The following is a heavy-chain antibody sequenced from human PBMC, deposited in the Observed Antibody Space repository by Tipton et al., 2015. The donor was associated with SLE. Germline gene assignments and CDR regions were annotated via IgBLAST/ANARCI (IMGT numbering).Heavy chain of an antibody. CDR3: AKVWGYDWADYFDY. D-gene: IGHD5-12*01. J-gene: IGHJ4*02. Sequence: SLRLSCAASGFTFSCYWMHWVRHAPGKGLVWVSRINSDGSSTGYADSVKGRFTISRDNAKNTLYLQMNSLRAEDTAVYYCAKVWGYDWADYFDYWGQGTLVTVSS. CDR1: GFTFSCYW. V-gene: IGHV3-74*01. CDR2: INSDGSST.